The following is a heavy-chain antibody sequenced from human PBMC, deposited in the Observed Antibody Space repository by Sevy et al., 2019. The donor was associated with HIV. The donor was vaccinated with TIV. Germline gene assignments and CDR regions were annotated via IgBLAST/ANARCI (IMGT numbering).Heavy chain of an antibody. CDR2: ISSSGSSI. J-gene: IGHJ5*02. CDR3: TRNGGAFDNGFDP. D-gene: IGHD2-8*01. Sequence: GGSLRLSCTASGFTFSSYDMNWVRQAPGKGLEWVSKISSSGSSIYYADSVKGRFTISRDNAKNSLSLQMNSRRAEDTAVYYCTRNGGAFDNGFDPWGQGTLGTVSS. V-gene: IGHV3-48*03. CDR1: GFTFSSYD.